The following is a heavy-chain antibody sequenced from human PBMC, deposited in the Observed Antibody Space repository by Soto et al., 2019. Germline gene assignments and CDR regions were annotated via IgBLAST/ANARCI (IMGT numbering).Heavy chain of an antibody. D-gene: IGHD2-21*01. CDR2: ISYDGSNK. V-gene: IGHV3-30*18. Sequence: PGGSLRLSCAASGFTFSSYGMHWVRQAPGKGLEWVAVISYDGSNKYYADSVKGRFTISRDNSKNTLYLQMNSLRAEDTAVYYCAKDLVVGEPTDYYYYGMDVWGQGTTVTVSS. J-gene: IGHJ6*02. CDR3: AKDLVVGEPTDYYYYGMDV. CDR1: GFTFSSYG.